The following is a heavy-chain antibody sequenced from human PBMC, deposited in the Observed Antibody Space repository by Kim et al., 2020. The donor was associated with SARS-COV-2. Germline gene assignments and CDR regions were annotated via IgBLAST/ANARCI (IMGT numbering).Heavy chain of an antibody. V-gene: IGHV1-8*01. Sequence: FKGRVTMTRNTSISTAYMELSSLRSEDTAVYYCARDRWELLPYYYYGMDVWGQGTTVTVSS. J-gene: IGHJ6*02. D-gene: IGHD1-26*01. CDR3: ARDRWELLPYYYYGMDV.